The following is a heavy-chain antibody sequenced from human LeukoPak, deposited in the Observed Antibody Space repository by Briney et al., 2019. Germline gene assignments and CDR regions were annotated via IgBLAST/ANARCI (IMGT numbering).Heavy chain of an antibody. J-gene: IGHJ4*02. CDR2: INHSGST. CDR1: GGSFSGYY. V-gene: IGHV4-34*01. CDR3: ARGKRGKGLKTYYYDSSGYWPIDY. Sequence: SETLSLTCAVYGGSFSGYYWSWIRQPPGKGLVWIGEINHSGSTNYNPSLKSRVTISVDTSKNQFSLKLSSVTAADTAVYYCARGKRGKGLKTYYYDSSGYWPIDYWGQGTLVTVSS. D-gene: IGHD3-22*01.